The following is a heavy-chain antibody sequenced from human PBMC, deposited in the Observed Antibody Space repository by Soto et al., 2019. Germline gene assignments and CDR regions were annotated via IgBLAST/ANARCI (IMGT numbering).Heavy chain of an antibody. J-gene: IGHJ6*02. Sequence: SVKVSCKACGGTFSSYAISWLRQAPGQGLEWMGGIIPIFGTANYAQKFQGRVTITADESTSTAYMELSSLRSEDTAVYYCARKVDIVVVPAALDYYYYGMDVWGQGTTVTVSS. D-gene: IGHD2-2*03. CDR3: ARKVDIVVVPAALDYYYYGMDV. CDR1: GGTFSSYA. CDR2: IIPIFGTA. V-gene: IGHV1-69*13.